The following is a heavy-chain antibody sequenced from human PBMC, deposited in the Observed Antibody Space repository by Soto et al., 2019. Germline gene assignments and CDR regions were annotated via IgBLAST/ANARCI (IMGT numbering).Heavy chain of an antibody. CDR1: GDSVTNNTAA. CDR3: ARGVAGSGFDL. CDR2: TYYRSNWRH. J-gene: IGHJ4*02. Sequence: QTLSLTFPISGDSVTNNTAAWNWIRSSPSRGLEWLGRTYYRSNWRHDYAVSVKSRITVNPDTSKNHFSLQLNSVTPDDTAVYYCARGVAGSGFDLWGQGTLVTVSS. V-gene: IGHV6-1*01. D-gene: IGHD6-19*01.